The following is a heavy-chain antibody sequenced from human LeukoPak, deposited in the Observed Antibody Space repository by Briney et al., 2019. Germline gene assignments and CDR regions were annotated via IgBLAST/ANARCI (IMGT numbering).Heavy chain of an antibody. D-gene: IGHD3-16*02. CDR3: ARGPSRIMITFGGVIAPYYFDY. V-gene: IGHV4-34*01. Sequence: KPSETLSLTCAVYGGSFSGYYWSWIRQPPGKGLEWIGEINHSGSTNYNPSLESRVTISVDTSKNQFSLKLSSVTAADTAVYYCARGPSRIMITFGGVIAPYYFDYWGQGTLVTVSS. CDR1: GGSFSGYY. J-gene: IGHJ4*02. CDR2: INHSGST.